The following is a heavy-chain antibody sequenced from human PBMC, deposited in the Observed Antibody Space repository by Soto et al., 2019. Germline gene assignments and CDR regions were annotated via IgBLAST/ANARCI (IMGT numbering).Heavy chain of an antibody. CDR1: GYSFTSYG. Sequence: GASVKVSCKASGYSFTSYGFTWVRQAPGQGLEWMGWISAYNGNTNYAQKLQGRVTMTTDTSTTTAYMELRNLTSDDTAVYYCARGYCGGGSCSSGVNFDYWGQGALVTVSS. CDR3: ARGYCGGGSCSSGVNFDY. D-gene: IGHD2-15*01. CDR2: ISAYNGNT. J-gene: IGHJ4*02. V-gene: IGHV1-18*01.